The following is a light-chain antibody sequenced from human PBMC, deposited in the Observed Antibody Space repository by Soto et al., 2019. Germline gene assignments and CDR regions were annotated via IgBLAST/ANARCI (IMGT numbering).Light chain of an antibody. J-gene: IGKJ2*01. Sequence: EMVVTQSTGTLSLSPGERATLSCRASQSISSTYLAWYQQKRGQAPRLLIYGASSRATGIPDRFSGSGSGTDFTLTINRLEPEDFAVYHCQQYGDSPPMYTFGQGTKLEIK. CDR2: GAS. CDR1: QSISSTY. V-gene: IGKV3-20*01. CDR3: QQYGDSPPMYT.